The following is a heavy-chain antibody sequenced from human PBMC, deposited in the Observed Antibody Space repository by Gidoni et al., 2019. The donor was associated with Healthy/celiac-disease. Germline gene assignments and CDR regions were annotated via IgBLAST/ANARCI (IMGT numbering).Heavy chain of an antibody. J-gene: IGHJ4*02. CDR3: ARGKLRLLWFGEFTYRFDY. D-gene: IGHD3-10*01. Sequence: QVQLQQWGAGLLKPSETLSLTCAVYGGSFSGYYWSWIRQPPGKGLEWIGEINHSGSTNYNPSLKSRVTISVDTSKNQFSLKLSSVTAADTAVYYCARGKLRLLWFGEFTYRFDYWGQGTLVTVSS. CDR2: INHSGST. V-gene: IGHV4-34*01. CDR1: GGSFSGYY.